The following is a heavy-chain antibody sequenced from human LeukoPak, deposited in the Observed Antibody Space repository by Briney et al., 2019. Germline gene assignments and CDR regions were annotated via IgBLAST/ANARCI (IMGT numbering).Heavy chain of an antibody. J-gene: IGHJ2*01. Sequence: SETLSLTCTVSGDSISSYYWSWIRQPAGKGLEWIGRIYTSGSTNYNPSLKSRVTILVDTSKNQVSLNLTSVTAADTAVYYCAVWRQQWYFDLWGRGTLVTVSS. CDR2: IYTSGST. V-gene: IGHV4-4*07. D-gene: IGHD3-16*01. CDR3: AVWRQQWYFDL. CDR1: GDSISSYY.